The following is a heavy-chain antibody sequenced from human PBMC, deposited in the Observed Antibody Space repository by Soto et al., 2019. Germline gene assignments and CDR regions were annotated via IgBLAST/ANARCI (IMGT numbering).Heavy chain of an antibody. V-gene: IGHV4-30-2*01. CDR3: AREAYYGNWFDP. D-gene: IGHD3-10*01. Sequence: SETLSLTCAVSGGSISSGGYSWSWIRQPPGKGLEWIGYIYHSGSTYYNPSLKSRVTISVDRSKNQFSLKLSSVTAADTAVYYCAREAYYGNWFDPWGQGTLAPSPQ. CDR2: IYHSGST. CDR1: GGSISSGGYS. J-gene: IGHJ5*02.